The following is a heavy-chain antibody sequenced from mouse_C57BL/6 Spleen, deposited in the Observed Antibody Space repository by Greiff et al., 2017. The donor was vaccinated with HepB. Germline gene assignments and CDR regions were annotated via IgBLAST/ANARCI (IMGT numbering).Heavy chain of an antibody. V-gene: IGHV1-55*01. J-gene: IGHJ4*01. Sequence: QVQLQQPGAELVKPGASVKMSCKASGYTFTSYWITWVKQRPGQGLEWIGDIYPGSGSTNYNEKFKSKATLAVDTSSSTAYMQLSSLTSEDSAVYYCARGGSYGKVYAMDYWGQGTSVTVSS. D-gene: IGHD2-1*01. CDR1: GYTFTSYW. CDR2: IYPGSGST. CDR3: ARGGSYGKVYAMDY.